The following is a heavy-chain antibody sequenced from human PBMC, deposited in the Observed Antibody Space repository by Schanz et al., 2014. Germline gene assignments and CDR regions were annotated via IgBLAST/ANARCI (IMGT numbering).Heavy chain of an antibody. CDR3: TRVRTAPFRYTSPASFDI. Sequence: QLMQSGSEVRKPGASVKVSCKASGYIFGSHGMTWVRQAPGQGPELMGWINAHTGNTQYAQKFQDRVNMTRDTATATVHLELTRLRTDDTAIYYCTRVRTAPFRYTSPASFDIWGQGTRVTVSS. J-gene: IGHJ3*02. D-gene: IGHD2-2*02. V-gene: IGHV1-18*01. CDR2: INAHTGNT. CDR1: GYIFGSHG.